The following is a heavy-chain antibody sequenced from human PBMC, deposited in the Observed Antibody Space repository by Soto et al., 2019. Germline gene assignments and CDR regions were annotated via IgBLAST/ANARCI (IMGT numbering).Heavy chain of an antibody. CDR3: ARVTGEGLWYYFDY. CDR2: IYYSGST. J-gene: IGHJ4*02. D-gene: IGHD7-27*01. V-gene: IGHV4-30-4*01. CDR1: GGSISSGDYY. Sequence: QVQLQESGPGLVKPSQTLSLTCTVSGGSISSGDYYWSWIRQPPGKGLEWIGYIYYSGSTYYNPSLQSRVTISVDTAKNQFSLKLSSVTAADTAVYYWARVTGEGLWYYFDYWGQGTLVTVSS.